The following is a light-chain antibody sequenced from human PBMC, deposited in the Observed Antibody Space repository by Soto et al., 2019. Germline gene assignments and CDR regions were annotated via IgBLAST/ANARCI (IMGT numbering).Light chain of an antibody. J-gene: IGLJ1*01. CDR2: PNH. Sequence: QSVLTQPPSVSVAPGQTVIISCSGGSSNIGAPYDVNWYRQLPGTVPKLLIYPNHNRPSGVPHRFSGSKSGTPASLAITVLQAEDEADYYCQSYDSCVSGYVLGTGTKV. CDR3: QSYDSCVSGYV. V-gene: IGLV1-40*01. CDR1: SSNIGAPYD.